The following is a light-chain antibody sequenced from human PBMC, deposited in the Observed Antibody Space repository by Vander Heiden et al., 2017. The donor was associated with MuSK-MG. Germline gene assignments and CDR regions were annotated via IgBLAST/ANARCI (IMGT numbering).Light chain of an antibody. Sequence: IVLTQSPGSLSLYPGERATLSCRASQSVSSSYLAWYQQKPGQAPRLLIYGASSRATGIPDRFSGSGSGTDFTLTISRLEPEDFAVYYCQQYGSSPPGITFGQGTRLEIK. CDR3: QQYGSSPPGIT. V-gene: IGKV3-20*01. J-gene: IGKJ5*01. CDR1: QSVSSSY. CDR2: GAS.